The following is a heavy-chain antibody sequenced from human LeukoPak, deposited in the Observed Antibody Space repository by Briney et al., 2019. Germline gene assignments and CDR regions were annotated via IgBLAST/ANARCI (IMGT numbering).Heavy chain of an antibody. CDR3: ARFLSYGYYYYYGMDV. J-gene: IGHJ6*02. CDR2: IYPGDSDT. CDR1: GYSFTSYS. D-gene: IGHD5-18*01. Sequence: GESLNISGKASGYSFTSYSIGWVRQLPGKGLDWMGIIYPGDSDTRNNPSFQGEVTISADKYISTAYLQWSSLKASDTAMYYCARFLSYGYYYYYGMDVWGQGNTVTVSS. V-gene: IGHV5-51*01.